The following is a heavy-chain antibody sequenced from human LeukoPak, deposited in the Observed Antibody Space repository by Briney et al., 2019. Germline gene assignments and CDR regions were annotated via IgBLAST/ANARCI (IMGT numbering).Heavy chain of an antibody. CDR2: IIPIFGTA. Sequence: ASVKVPCKASGGTFSSYAISWVRQAPGQGLEWMGGIIPIFGTANYAQKFQGRVTITADESTSTAYMELSSLRSEDTAVYYCARDTGYCSSTSCQPNWFDPWGQGTLVTVSS. J-gene: IGHJ5*02. D-gene: IGHD2-2*01. CDR1: GGTFSSYA. CDR3: ARDTGYCSSTSCQPNWFDP. V-gene: IGHV1-69*01.